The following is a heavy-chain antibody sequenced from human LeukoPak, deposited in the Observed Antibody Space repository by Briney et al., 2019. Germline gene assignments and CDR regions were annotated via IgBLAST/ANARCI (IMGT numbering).Heavy chain of an antibody. V-gene: IGHV4-34*01. CDR3: ARKVLWGSYYNY. CDR2: INHSGST. D-gene: IGHD3-10*01. Sequence: PSETLSLTCAVYGGSFSTYQWSWIRQPPGKGLEWIWEINHSGSTNYNPSLRSRGTISVDTSKNQFSLKLSSVTAADTAVYYCARKVLWGSYYNYWGQGTLVTVSS. J-gene: IGHJ4*02. CDR1: GGSFSTYQ.